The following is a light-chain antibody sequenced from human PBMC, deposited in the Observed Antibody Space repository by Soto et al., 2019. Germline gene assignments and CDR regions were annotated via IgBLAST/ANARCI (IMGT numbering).Light chain of an antibody. CDR1: QNIPSSY. Sequence: EIVLTQSPGTLSLSPGERATLSCRASQNIPSSYIAWYQQKPGQAPRLLMYGASNRATGIPDRFSGSGSGTDFTLMISRLETEDFAVYYCQQFGVTRWAFGQGTKVDIK. J-gene: IGKJ1*01. V-gene: IGKV3-20*01. CDR3: QQFGVTRWA. CDR2: GAS.